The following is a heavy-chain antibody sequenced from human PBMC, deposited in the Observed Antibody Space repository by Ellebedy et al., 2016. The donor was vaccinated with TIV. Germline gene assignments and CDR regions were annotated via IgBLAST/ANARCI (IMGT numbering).Heavy chain of an antibody. CDR2: IYYSGST. V-gene: IGHV4-59*12. CDR3: ARERITMVRGVIYYYGMDV. CDR1: GGSISSYY. J-gene: IGHJ6*02. Sequence: SETLSLTCTVSGGSISSYYWSWIRQPQGKGLEWIGYIYYSGSTNYNPSLKSRVTISVDTSKNQSSLKLSSVTAADTAVYYCARERITMVRGVIYYYGMDVWGQGTTVTVSS. D-gene: IGHD3-10*01.